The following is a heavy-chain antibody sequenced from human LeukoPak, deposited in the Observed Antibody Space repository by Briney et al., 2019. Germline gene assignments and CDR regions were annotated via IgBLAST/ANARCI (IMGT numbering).Heavy chain of an antibody. CDR3: ARDQIRYFDWLSNWFDP. Sequence: GSSVKVSCKAPGGTFSSYAISWVRQAPGQGLEWMGRIIPIFGTANYAQKFQGRVTITTDESTSTAYMELSSLRSEDTAVYYCARDQIRYFDWLSNWFDPWGQGTLVTVSS. D-gene: IGHD3-9*01. CDR2: IIPIFGTA. J-gene: IGHJ5*02. CDR1: GGTFSSYA. V-gene: IGHV1-69*05.